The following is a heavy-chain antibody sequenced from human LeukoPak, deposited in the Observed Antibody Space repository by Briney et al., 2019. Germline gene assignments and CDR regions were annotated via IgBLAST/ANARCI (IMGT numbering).Heavy chain of an antibody. CDR1: GGSISSGDYY. Sequence: SQTLSLTCTVSGGSISSGDYYWSWIRQPPGKGLEWIGYIYYSGSTYYNPSLKSRVTISVDTSKNQFSLKLCSVTAADTAVYYCARGHYYGSGLFDYWGQGTLVTVSS. D-gene: IGHD3-10*01. CDR2: IYYSGST. V-gene: IGHV4-30-4*01. J-gene: IGHJ4*02. CDR3: ARGHYYGSGLFDY.